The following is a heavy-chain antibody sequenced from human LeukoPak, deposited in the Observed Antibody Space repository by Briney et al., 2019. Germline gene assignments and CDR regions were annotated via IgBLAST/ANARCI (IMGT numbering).Heavy chain of an antibody. CDR3: ARRVSNSYYDSSGYLFDY. CDR1: GYSFTSYW. V-gene: IGHV5-51*03. Sequence: GESLKISCKGSGYSFTSYWIGWVRQMPGKGLEWMGIIYPGDSDTRYSPSFQGQVTISADKSISTAYPQWSSLKASDTAMYYCARRVSNSYYDSSGYLFDYWGQGALVTVSS. CDR2: IYPGDSDT. D-gene: IGHD3-22*01. J-gene: IGHJ4*02.